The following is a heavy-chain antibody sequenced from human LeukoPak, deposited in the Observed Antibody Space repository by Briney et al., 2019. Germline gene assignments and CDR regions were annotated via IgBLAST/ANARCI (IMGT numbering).Heavy chain of an antibody. CDR3: ARPMVRGVNDAFDI. D-gene: IGHD3-10*01. J-gene: IGHJ3*02. CDR1: GGAISSYY. Sequence: PSETLSLTCTVSGGAISSYYWSWIRQPPVKGLEWIGYIYYSGSTNYNPSLKSRVTISVDTSKNQFSLKLSSVTAADTAVYYCARPMVRGVNDAFDIWGQGTMVTVSS. V-gene: IGHV4-59*08. CDR2: IYYSGST.